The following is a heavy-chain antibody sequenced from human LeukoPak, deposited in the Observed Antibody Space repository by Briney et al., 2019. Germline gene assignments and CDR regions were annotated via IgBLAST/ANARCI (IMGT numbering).Heavy chain of an antibody. D-gene: IGHD3-10*01. CDR3: AKSGAIGWLGEAHRNWFDP. Sequence: GGSLRLSCAASGFTFSSYAMSWVRQAPGKGLEWVSAISGSGGSTYYADSVKGRFTISRDNSKNTLYLQMNSLRAEDTAVYYCAKSGAIGWLGEAHRNWFDPWGQGTLVTVSS. V-gene: IGHV3-23*01. J-gene: IGHJ5*02. CDR2: ISGSGGST. CDR1: GFTFSSYA.